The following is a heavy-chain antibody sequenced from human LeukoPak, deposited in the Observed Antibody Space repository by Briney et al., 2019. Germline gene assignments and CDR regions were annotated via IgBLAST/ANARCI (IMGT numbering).Heavy chain of an antibody. J-gene: IGHJ4*02. CDR1: GGTFSSYA. D-gene: IGHD3-3*01. CDR3: ARGAPRITIFGVVTYFDY. CDR2: IIPIFGTA. Sequence: SVKVSCKASGGTFSSYAISWVRQAPGQGLEWMGGIIPIFGTANYAQKFQGRVTITADESTGTAYMELSSLRSEDTAVYYCARGAPRITIFGVVTYFDYWGQGTLVTVSS. V-gene: IGHV1-69*13.